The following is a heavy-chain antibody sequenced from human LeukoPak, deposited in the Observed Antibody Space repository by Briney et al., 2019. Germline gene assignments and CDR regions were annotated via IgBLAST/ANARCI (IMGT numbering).Heavy chain of an antibody. V-gene: IGHV3-30*18. J-gene: IGHJ4*02. CDR2: ISYDGSNK. Sequence: GGSLRLSCAASGFTFSSYGMPWVRQAPGKGLEWVAVISYDGSNKYYADSVKGRFTISRDNSKNTLYLQMNSLRAEDTAVYYCAKDFYGGNGFDYWGQGTLVTVSS. CDR1: GFTFSSYG. CDR3: AKDFYGGNGFDY. D-gene: IGHD4-23*01.